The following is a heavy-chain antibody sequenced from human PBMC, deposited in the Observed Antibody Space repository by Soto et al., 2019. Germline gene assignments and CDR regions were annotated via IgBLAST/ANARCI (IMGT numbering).Heavy chain of an antibody. CDR2: IRSKTNNYAT. V-gene: IGHV3-73*02. J-gene: IGHJ4*02. CDR3: TDGKPN. CDR1: GFTFIGSA. Sequence: VQLVESGGGLVQPGGSLKLSGAASGFTFIGSAMHWVRQASGKGLGWVGRIRSKTNNYATAYAASVKGRFTVSRDDSKNTAYLQMNSLKSEDTAVYYCTDGKPNWGEGTLVTVSS.